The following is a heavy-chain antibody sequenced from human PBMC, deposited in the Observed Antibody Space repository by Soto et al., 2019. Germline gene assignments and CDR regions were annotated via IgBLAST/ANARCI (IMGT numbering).Heavy chain of an antibody. CDR2: VYYSWAT. V-gene: IGHV4-59*11. CDR3: ARGNDWKSSTFDI. D-gene: IGHD2-21*01. J-gene: IGHJ3*02. CDR1: GGSLTDHY. Sequence: QVQLQESGPGLVKPSETLSLTCTVAGGSLTDHYWNWFRQSPGRGLQWLGYVYYSWATSYNPSLTSRVTMTVDTSKNQFSLKLRSVTAADTAVYFCARGNDWKSSTFDIWGQGTMVSVSS.